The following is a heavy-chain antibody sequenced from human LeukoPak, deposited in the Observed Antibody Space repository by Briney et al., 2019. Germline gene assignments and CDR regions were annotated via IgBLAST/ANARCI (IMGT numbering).Heavy chain of an antibody. CDR3: ARGPAMDEEYYYDSSGYYYVFGFDY. CDR2: INPSGGST. CDR1: GYTFTSYY. V-gene: IGHV1-46*01. D-gene: IGHD3-22*01. J-gene: IGHJ4*02. Sequence: GASVKVSCKASGYTFTSYYMHWVRQASGQGLEWMGIINPSGGSTSYAQKFQGRVTMTRDTSTSTVYMELSSLRSEDTAVYHCARGPAMDEEYYYDSSGYYYVFGFDYWGQGTLVTVSS.